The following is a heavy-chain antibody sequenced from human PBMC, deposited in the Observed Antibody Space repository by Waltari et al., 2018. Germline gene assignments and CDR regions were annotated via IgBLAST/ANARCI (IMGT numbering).Heavy chain of an antibody. CDR2: SYSGGST. CDR1: GFTVGTNY. Sequence: EAQLVESGGGLIHPGGSLRLSCAVSGFTVGTNYMSGVRQAAGTGLELVSVSYSGGSTNYADSVRCRFTISRDNSKNTLFLEMNSLTAEDTAVYYCARDPPGMATIGSWGQGTLVTVSS. D-gene: IGHD5-12*01. CDR3: ARDPPGMATIGS. J-gene: IGHJ5*02. V-gene: IGHV3-53*01.